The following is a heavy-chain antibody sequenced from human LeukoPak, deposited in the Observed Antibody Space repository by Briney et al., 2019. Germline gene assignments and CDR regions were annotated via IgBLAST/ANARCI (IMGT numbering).Heavy chain of an antibody. J-gene: IGHJ6*02. CDR3: AARDV. Sequence: PSETLSLTCAVYGGSFSNYYWSWIRQAPGKGREWMGEIKHSGGTNYNPSLKSRVTISVGTSKTHSSLKLTSVTAADTAVYYCAARDVWGQGTTVTVSS. CDR2: IKHSGGT. V-gene: IGHV4-34*01. CDR1: GGSFSNYY.